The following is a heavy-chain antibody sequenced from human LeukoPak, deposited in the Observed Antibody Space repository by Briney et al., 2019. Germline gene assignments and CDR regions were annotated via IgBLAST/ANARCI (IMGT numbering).Heavy chain of an antibody. D-gene: IGHD2-8*01. J-gene: IGHJ5*02. CDR2: IYYSGST. CDR3: ARSPGGVNNWFDP. V-gene: IGHV4-59*01. CDR1: GGSISSYY. Sequence: PSETLSLTCTVSGGSISSYYWSWIRQPPGKGLEWIGYIYYSGSTNYNPSLKSRVTISVDTSKNHFSLKLSSVTAADTAIYYCARSPGGVNNWFDPWGQGTLVTVSS.